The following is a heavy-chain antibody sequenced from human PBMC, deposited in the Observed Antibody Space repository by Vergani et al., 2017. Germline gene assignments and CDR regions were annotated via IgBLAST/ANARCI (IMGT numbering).Heavy chain of an antibody. CDR2: IIPIFGTA. CDR3: ARHYYGSGSYAFDI. Sequence: QVQLVQSGAEVKKPGSSVKVSCKASGGTFSSYAISWVRQAPGQGLEWMGGIIPIFGTANYAQKFQGRGTFTADKSTSAAYMELSSLRSEDTAVYYCARHYYGSGSYAFDIWGQGTMVTVSS. V-gene: IGHV1-69*06. D-gene: IGHD3-10*01. J-gene: IGHJ3*02. CDR1: GGTFSSYA.